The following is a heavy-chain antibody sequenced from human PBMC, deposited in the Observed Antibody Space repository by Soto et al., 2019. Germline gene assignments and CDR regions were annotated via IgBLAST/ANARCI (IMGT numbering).Heavy chain of an antibody. CDR2: ISYDGSDK. D-gene: IGHD6-6*01. J-gene: IGHJ4*02. V-gene: IGHV3-30*18. CDR1: GFTVSSYG. CDR3: AKGYTRSSG. Sequence: QVQLVESGGGVVQPGRSLRVSCAASGFTVSSYGMHWVRQAPGKGLEWVAVISYDGSDKYYADSVKGRFTISRDNSNNTLYLQMNSLRAEDTAVYYCAKGYTRSSGWGEGTLVTVSS.